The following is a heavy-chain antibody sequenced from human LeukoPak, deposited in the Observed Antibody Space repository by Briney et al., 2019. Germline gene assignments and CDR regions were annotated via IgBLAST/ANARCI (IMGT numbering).Heavy chain of an antibody. D-gene: IGHD2-2*01. J-gene: IGHJ5*02. CDR2: IKSKADGGTT. CDR3: TTMRLGYCSSTSCYEGNWFDP. V-gene: IGHV3-15*01. Sequence: GGSLRLSCAASGFTFSNAWMSWVRQAPGKGLEWVGRIKSKADGGTTDYAAPVRGRFTISRDDSKNTLYLQMNSLKTEDTAVYYCTTMRLGYCSSTSCYEGNWFDPWGQGTLVTVSS. CDR1: GFTFSNAW.